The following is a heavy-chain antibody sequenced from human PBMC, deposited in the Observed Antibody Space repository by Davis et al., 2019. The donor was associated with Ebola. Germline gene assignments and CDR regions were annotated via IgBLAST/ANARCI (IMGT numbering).Heavy chain of an antibody. Sequence: SVKVSCKASGGTFSSYAISWVRQAPGQGLEWMGRIIPILGIANYAQKFQGRVTITADKSTSTAYMELSSLRSEDTAVYYCARGFRGYCSSTSCYPLFDYWGQGTLVTVSS. CDR2: IIPILGIA. J-gene: IGHJ4*02. CDR1: GGTFSSYA. D-gene: IGHD2-2*01. V-gene: IGHV1-69*04. CDR3: ARGFRGYCSSTSCYPLFDY.